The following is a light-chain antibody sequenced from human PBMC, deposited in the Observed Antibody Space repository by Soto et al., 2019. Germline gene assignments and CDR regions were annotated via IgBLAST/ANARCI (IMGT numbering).Light chain of an antibody. CDR3: QQYGGSPIT. V-gene: IGKV3-20*01. CDR2: AAS. Sequence: EIVLTQSPGTLSLSPGERATLSCRASQSVSSNFSAWFQQQPGEAPRLLVYAASSRVTGIPDRFSGSGSGTDFTLTISRLEPEDFAVYYCQQYGGSPITFGQGTRLEIK. CDR1: QSVSSNF. J-gene: IGKJ5*01.